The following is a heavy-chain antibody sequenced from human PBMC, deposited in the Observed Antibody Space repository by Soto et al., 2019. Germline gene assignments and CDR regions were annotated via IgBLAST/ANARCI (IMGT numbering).Heavy chain of an antibody. Sequence: GESLKISCKGSGYDFSNYWIAWVRQKPGQGLEWMGIIYPRDSDTRYSPSFQGQATISADESISTAYLQWNSLKASDTAIYYCARGVNWGSTYFDYWGPGTLVTVSS. CDR2: IYPRDSDT. CDR1: GYDFSNYW. CDR3: ARGVNWGSTYFDY. D-gene: IGHD7-27*01. J-gene: IGHJ4*02. V-gene: IGHV5-51*01.